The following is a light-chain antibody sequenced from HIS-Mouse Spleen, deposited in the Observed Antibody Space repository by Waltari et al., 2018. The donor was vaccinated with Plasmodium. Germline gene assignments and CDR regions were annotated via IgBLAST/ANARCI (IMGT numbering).Light chain of an antibody. CDR1: ALPKKS. CDR2: EDS. CDR3: YSTDSSGNHRV. V-gene: IGLV3-10*01. J-gene: IGLJ3*02. Sequence: SYELTQPPSVSVSPGQTARITCSGAALPKKSAYWYQQKSGQAPALVIYEDSKRPSGIPERFSGSSSGTMATLTISGAQVEDEADYYCYSTDSSGNHRVFGGGTKLTVL.